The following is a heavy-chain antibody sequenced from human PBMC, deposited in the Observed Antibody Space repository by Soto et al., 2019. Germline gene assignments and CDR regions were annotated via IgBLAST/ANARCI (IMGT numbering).Heavy chain of an antibody. V-gene: IGHV4-61*01. J-gene: IGHJ4*02. CDR1: GGSVSSGSYY. CDR3: ARDVWELLGFDY. CDR2: IYYSGST. Sequence: SETLSLTCTVSGGSVSSGSYYWSWIRQPPGKGLEWIGCIYYSGSTNYNPSLKSRVTISVDTSKNQFSLKLSSVTAADTAVYYCARDVWELLGFDYWGQGTLVTVSS. D-gene: IGHD1-26*01.